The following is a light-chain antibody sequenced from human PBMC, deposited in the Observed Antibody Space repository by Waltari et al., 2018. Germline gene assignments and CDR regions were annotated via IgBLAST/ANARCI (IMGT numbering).Light chain of an antibody. CDR3: SSYTTSSTVI. J-gene: IGLJ2*01. V-gene: IGLV2-18*02. CDR2: EVT. Sequence: QSALIQPPSVSGSPGQSVAIYCTGTSSDIGSYNFVSWYQQFPGTAPKLLIYEVTNRPSGVPDRFSGSKSGYTASRAISGLQPEDEADYYCSSYTTSSTVIFGGGTKLTVL. CDR1: SSDIGSYNF.